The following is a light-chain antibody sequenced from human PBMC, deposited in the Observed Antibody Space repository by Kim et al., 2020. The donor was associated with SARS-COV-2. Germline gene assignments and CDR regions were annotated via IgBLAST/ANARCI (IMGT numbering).Light chain of an antibody. V-gene: IGLV2-11*01. CDR1: GKDVGGYNY. CDR3: SSYAVTYTLV. J-gene: IGLJ3*02. Sequence: QSALTQPRSVSGSPGQSVTISCTGTGKDVGGYNYVSWYQHHPGKAPKLLIYDVTKRPSGVPDRFYGSKFGNTASLTISRLQPEDEADYYCSSYAVTYTLVFGGGTKVTVL. CDR2: DVT.